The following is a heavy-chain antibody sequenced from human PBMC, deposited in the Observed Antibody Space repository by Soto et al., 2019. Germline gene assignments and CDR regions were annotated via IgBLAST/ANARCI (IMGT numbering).Heavy chain of an antibody. Sequence: QVQLVESGGGVVQPGRSLRLSCAASGFTFSSYGMHWVRQAPGKGLEWVAVISYDGSNKYYADSVKGRFTISRDNSKNTLYLQMNSLRAEDTAVYYCAKSSPYGDYGYFDYWGQRTLVTVSS. CDR1: GFTFSSYG. CDR2: ISYDGSNK. CDR3: AKSSPYGDYGYFDY. V-gene: IGHV3-30*18. J-gene: IGHJ4*02. D-gene: IGHD4-17*01.